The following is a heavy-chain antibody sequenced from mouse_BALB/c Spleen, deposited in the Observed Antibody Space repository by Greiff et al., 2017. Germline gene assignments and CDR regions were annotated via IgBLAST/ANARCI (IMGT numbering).Heavy chain of an antibody. J-gene: IGHJ3*01. Sequence: EVKLMESGAELVKPGASVKLSCTASGFNIKDTYMHWVKQRPEQGLEWIGRIDPANGNTKYDPKFQGKATITADTSSNTAYLQLSSLTSEDTAVYYCARSGYGNSFADWGQGTLVTVAA. CDR1: GFNIKDTY. D-gene: IGHD2-1*01. CDR3: ARSGYGNSFAD. CDR2: IDPANGNT. V-gene: IGHV14-3*02.